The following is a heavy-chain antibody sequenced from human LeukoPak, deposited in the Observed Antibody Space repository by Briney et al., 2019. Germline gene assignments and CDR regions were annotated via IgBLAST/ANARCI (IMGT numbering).Heavy chain of an antibody. CDR2: MNPNSGNT. Sequence: ASVKVSCKASGYTFTSFDINWVRQATGQGLEWMGWMNPNSGNTGYAQKFQGRVTMTRNTSISTAYMELSSLRSEDTAVHYCARPRQVGATKGGFGYWGQGTLVTVSS. V-gene: IGHV1-8*02. CDR3: ARPRQVGATKGGFGY. J-gene: IGHJ4*02. D-gene: IGHD1-26*01. CDR1: GYTFTSFD.